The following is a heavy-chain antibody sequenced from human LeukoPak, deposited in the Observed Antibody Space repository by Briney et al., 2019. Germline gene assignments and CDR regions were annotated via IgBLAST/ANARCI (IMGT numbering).Heavy chain of an antibody. J-gene: IGHJ4*02. V-gene: IGHV3-23*01. CDR2: IGYGGADS. Sequence: PGGSLRLSCTVSGFTLSSYEMTWFRQAPGKGLEWVSRIGYGGADSHYADSVKGRFTISRDNSKNTLYLEMNSLRAEDTAVYYCARGPPMYSYGSSAYHYDYFEFWGQGTLVTVSS. D-gene: IGHD3-22*01. CDR3: ARGPPMYSYGSSAYHYDYFEF. CDR1: GFTLSSYE.